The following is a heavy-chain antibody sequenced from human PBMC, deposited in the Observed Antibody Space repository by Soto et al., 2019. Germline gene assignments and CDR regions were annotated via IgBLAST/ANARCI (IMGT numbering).Heavy chain of an antibody. CDR1: GYTFTSYA. V-gene: IGHV1-3*01. D-gene: IGHD5-18*01. CDR3: ARALIWLRAFDI. J-gene: IGHJ3*02. CDR2: INAGNGNT. Sequence: ASVKISCKASGYTFTSYAMHWVRQAPGQRLEWMGWINAGNGNTKYSQKFQGRVTITRDTSASTAYMELSSLRSEDTAVYYCARALIWLRAFDIWGQGTMVTVSS.